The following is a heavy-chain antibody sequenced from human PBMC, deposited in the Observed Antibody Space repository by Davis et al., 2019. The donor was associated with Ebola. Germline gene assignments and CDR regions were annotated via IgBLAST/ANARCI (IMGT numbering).Heavy chain of an antibody. J-gene: IGHJ5*02. V-gene: IGHV4-59*01. CDR1: GSSISSYY. Sequence: SETLSLTCTVSGSSISSYYWSWIRQPPGKGLEWIGYIYYSGSTNYNPSLKSRVTISVDTSKNQFSLKLSSVTAADTAVYYCAGRGYWFDPWGQGTLVTVSS. D-gene: IGHD6-13*01. CDR2: IYYSGST. CDR3: AGRGYWFDP.